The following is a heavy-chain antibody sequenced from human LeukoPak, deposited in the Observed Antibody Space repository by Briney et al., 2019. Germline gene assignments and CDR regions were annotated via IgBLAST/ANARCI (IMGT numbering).Heavy chain of an antibody. V-gene: IGHV1-69*13. CDR1: GGTFSSYA. CDR2: IIPIFGTA. CDR3: ARAVMVRGVIMTYYFDY. J-gene: IGHJ4*02. Sequence: SVKASCKASGGTFSSYAISWVRQAPGQGLEWMGGIIPIFGTANHAQKFQGRVTITADESTSTAYMELSSLRSEDTAVYYCARAVMVRGVIMTYYFDYWGQGTLVTVSS. D-gene: IGHD3-10*01.